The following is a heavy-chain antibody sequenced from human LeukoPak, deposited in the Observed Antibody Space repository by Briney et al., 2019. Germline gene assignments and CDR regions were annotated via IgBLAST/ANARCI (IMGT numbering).Heavy chain of an antibody. CDR1: GGSISSYY. CDR2: IYSTGST. D-gene: IGHD6-13*01. J-gene: IGHJ4*02. CDR3: ARQIASAGKAGFDF. V-gene: IGHV4-4*07. Sequence: SETLSLTCTVSGGSISSYYWSWIRQPAGKGLEWIGRIYSTGSTNYNPSLKSRVTMSVDTSKNQFSLRLRSVTAADTAVYYCARQIASAGKAGFDFWGQGALVTVSS.